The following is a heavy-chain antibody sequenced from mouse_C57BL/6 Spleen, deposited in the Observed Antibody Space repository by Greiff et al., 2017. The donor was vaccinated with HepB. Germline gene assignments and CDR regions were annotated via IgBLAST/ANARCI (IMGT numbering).Heavy chain of an antibody. D-gene: IGHD4-1*01. J-gene: IGHJ2*01. CDR3: ADWDHY. V-gene: IGHV1-55*01. CDR1: GYTFTSYW. Sequence: QVQLQQSGAELVKPGASVKMSCKASGYTFTSYWITWVKQRPGQGLEWIGDIYPGSGSTNYNEKFKSKATLTVYTSSSTAYMQLSSLTSEDSAVYYCADWDHYWGQGTTLTVSS. CDR2: IYPGSGST.